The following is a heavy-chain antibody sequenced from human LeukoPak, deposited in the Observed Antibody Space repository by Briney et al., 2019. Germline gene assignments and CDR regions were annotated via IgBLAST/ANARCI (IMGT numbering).Heavy chain of an antibody. D-gene: IGHD1-1*01. V-gene: IGHV3-30*02. Sequence: GGSLRLSCAASGFTFNNYGMHWVRQALGKGLEWLAFIRYDGSNTYYADSVKGRFTVSRDDSKNTLYLQMNSLRGDDTAVYYCAKDGTYYYIYYWGQGTLVTVSS. CDR2: IRYDGSNT. CDR3: AKDGTYYYIYY. CDR1: GFTFNNYG. J-gene: IGHJ4*02.